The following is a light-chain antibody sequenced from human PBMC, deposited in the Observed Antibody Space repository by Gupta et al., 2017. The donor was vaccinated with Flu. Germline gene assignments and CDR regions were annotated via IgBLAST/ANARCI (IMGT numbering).Light chain of an antibody. J-gene: IGKJ4*01. Sequence: DIQMTQSPSSLSASVGDRVTITCRASQDITTSLAWYQQKADKAPKSLIYAASNLQSGVPSRFSGGGSGTHFTLTINSLQPEDFATYYCQQYNNYPLTFGGGTKVEIK. CDR3: QQYNNYPLT. CDR1: QDITTS. CDR2: AAS. V-gene: IGKV1D-16*01.